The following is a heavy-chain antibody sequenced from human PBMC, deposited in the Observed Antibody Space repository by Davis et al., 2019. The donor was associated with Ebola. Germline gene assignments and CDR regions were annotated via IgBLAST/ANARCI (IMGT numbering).Heavy chain of an antibody. Sequence: SETLSLTCTVSGGSIGTAYWSWIRQSPGKGLEWIGYIHYIGGTIYNPSLKSRITILVDRSRNQFSLKLTSVTAADTAVYYCARHGVGSGWAYYFDYWGPGTLVTVSS. CDR2: IHYIGGT. CDR1: GGSIGTAY. CDR3: ARHGVGSGWAYYFDY. D-gene: IGHD6-19*01. V-gene: IGHV4-59*08. J-gene: IGHJ4*02.